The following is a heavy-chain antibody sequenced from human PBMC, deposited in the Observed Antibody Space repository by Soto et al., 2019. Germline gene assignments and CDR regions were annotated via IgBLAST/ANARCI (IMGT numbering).Heavy chain of an antibody. Sequence: GGSLRLSCAASGFTFSSYWMHWVRQAPGKGLVWVSRINSDGSSTSYADSVKGRFTISRDNAKNTLYLQMNSLRAEDTAVYYCARARPKYYDFWSGPSYDYWGQGTLVTVSS. J-gene: IGHJ4*02. CDR2: INSDGSST. D-gene: IGHD3-3*01. CDR1: GFTFSSYW. CDR3: ARARPKYYDFWSGPSYDY. V-gene: IGHV3-74*01.